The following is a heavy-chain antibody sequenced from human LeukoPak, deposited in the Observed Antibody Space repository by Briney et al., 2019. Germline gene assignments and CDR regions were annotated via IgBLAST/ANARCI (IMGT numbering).Heavy chain of an antibody. CDR1: GYTFNSYY. CDR3: ARDFPSIAAVDY. J-gene: IGHJ4*02. Sequence: ASVKVSCKASGYTFNSYYMHWVRQAPGQGLEWTGIINPSGGSTSYAQKFQGRVTMTRDTSTSTVYMELSSLRSEDTAVYYCARDFPSIAAVDYWGQGTLVTVSS. CDR2: INPSGGST. V-gene: IGHV1-46*02. D-gene: IGHD6-13*01.